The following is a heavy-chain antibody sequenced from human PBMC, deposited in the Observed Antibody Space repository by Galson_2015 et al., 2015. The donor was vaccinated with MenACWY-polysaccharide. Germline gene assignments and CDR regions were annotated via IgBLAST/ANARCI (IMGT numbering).Heavy chain of an antibody. V-gene: IGHV4-61*01. CDR2: MSFSGRA. D-gene: IGHD1-26*01. Sequence: TLSLTCTVSGGSVSSDPYYWSWLRQPPGKGLEWIGYMSFSGRANYNPSLKSRVTISIDTSKNQFSLRLSSVTAADTAVYFCAREPTYSGSFGWFDPWGQGTLVTVSS. J-gene: IGHJ5*02. CDR3: AREPTYSGSFGWFDP. CDR1: GGSVSSDPYY.